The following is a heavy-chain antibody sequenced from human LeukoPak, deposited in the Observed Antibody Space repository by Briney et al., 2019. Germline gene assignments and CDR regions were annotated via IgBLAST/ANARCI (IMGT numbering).Heavy chain of an antibody. J-gene: IGHJ6*02. V-gene: IGHV4-4*02. Sequence: SGTLSLTCAVSGGSISSSNWWSWVRQPPGKGLEWIGEIYHSGSTNYNPSLKSRVTISVDTSKNQFSLKLSSVTAADTAVYYCARLGGDYYGSAETYYYGMDVWGQGTTVTVSS. CDR1: GGSISSSNW. D-gene: IGHD3-10*01. CDR3: ARLGGDYYGSAETYYYGMDV. CDR2: IYHSGST.